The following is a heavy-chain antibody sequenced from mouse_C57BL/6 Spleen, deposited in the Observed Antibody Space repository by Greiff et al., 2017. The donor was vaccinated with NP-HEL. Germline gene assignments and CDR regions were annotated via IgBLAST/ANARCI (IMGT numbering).Heavy chain of an antibody. J-gene: IGHJ4*01. V-gene: IGHV1-64*01. CDR1: GYTFTSYW. D-gene: IGHD6-2*01. CDR3: ARGGSHYAMDY. CDR2: IHPNSGST. Sequence: QVQLQQPGAELVKPGASVKLSCKASGYTFTSYWMHWVKQRPGQGLEWIGMIHPNSGSTNYNEKFKGKATLTVDKSSSTAYMQLSSLTSEDSAVYYCARGGSHYAMDYWGQGTSVTVSS.